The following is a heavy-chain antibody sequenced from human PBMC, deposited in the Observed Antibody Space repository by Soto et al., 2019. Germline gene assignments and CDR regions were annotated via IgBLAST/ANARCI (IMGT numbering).Heavy chain of an antibody. CDR1: GFTFSSYW. V-gene: IGHV3-74*01. CDR2: INSDGSST. J-gene: IGHJ6*02. Sequence: GGSMRLSCAASGFTFSSYWMHWVRQAPGKGLVWVSRINSDGSSTSYADSVKGRFTISRDNAKNTLYLQMNSLKTEDTAVYYCTRARAGVPAAMDYYYYYGMDVWGQGTTVTVS. CDR3: TRARAGVPAAMDYYYYYGMDV. D-gene: IGHD2-2*01.